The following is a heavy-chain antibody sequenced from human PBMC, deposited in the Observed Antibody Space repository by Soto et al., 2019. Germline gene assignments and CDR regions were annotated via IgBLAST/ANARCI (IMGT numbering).Heavy chain of an antibody. CDR2: INHSGIT. Sequence: QVLLEQWGAGLLKTSETLSLTCAVYGGSFSGYYWTWIRQPPGRGLEWLGEINHSGITDYNPSLKSRVSISIDTSKNQFSLKLNSVTAADTAVYYCAVGPRMWLAGGGYWGQGTLVTVSS. CDR3: AVGPRMWLAGGGY. D-gene: IGHD6-19*01. V-gene: IGHV4-34*01. J-gene: IGHJ4*02. CDR1: GGSFSGYY.